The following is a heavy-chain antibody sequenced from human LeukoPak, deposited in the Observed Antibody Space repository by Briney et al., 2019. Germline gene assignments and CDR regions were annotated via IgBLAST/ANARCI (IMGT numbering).Heavy chain of an antibody. V-gene: IGHV3-66*01. CDR2: IYIDGNT. Sequence: GGSLRLSSAASGFTVSRNYMSWVRQAPGKGLEWVSVIYIDGNTYYADSVRGRFTISRDNSKNPVYLQMNSLRAEDTAVYYCARGDGYNFFDSWGQGTLVTVSS. D-gene: IGHD5-24*01. CDR1: GFTVSRNY. CDR3: ARGDGYNFFDS. J-gene: IGHJ4*02.